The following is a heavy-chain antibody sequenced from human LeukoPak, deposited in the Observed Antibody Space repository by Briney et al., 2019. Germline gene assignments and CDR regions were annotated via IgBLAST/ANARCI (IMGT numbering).Heavy chain of an antibody. D-gene: IGHD3-9*01. CDR2: ISAYNGNT. CDR1: GYTFTSYG. V-gene: IGHV1-18*01. Sequence: GASVKVSCKASGYTFTSYGISWVRQAPGQGLEWMGWISAYNGNTNYAQKLQGRVTMTTDTSTSTAYMELRSLRSDDTAVYYCARSVYYDILTGYYTDYYYMDVWGKGTTVTVSS. J-gene: IGHJ6*03. CDR3: ARSVYYDILTGYYTDYYYMDV.